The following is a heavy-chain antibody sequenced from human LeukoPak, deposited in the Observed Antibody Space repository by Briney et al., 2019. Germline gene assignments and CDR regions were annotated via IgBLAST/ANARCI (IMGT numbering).Heavy chain of an antibody. V-gene: IGHV4-59*01. Sequence: SETLSLTCTVSGGSISSYYWSWIRQPPGKGLEWIGYIYYSGSTNHNPSLKSRVTISVDTSKNQFSLKLSSVTAADTAVYYCARISGSYWNYFDYWGQGTLVTVSS. CDR3: ARISGSYWNYFDY. CDR1: GGSISSYY. J-gene: IGHJ4*02. CDR2: IYYSGST. D-gene: IGHD1-26*01.